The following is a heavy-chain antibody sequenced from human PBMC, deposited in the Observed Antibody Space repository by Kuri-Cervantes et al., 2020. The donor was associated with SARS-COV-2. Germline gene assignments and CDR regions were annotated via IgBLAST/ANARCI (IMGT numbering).Heavy chain of an antibody. CDR1: EGSMRAHY. Sequence: SETLSLTCSVSEGSMRAHYYSWIRQTAAMGLEWIGRVYISGSTNYNPSLKGRVTMSVDTSKNQFSLKLSSVTAADTAVYYCARAPYYDYPGSYYYYMDVWGKGTTVTVSS. CDR3: ARAPYYDYPGSYYYYMDV. V-gene: IGHV4-4*07. CDR2: VYISGST. J-gene: IGHJ6*03. D-gene: IGHD3-3*01.